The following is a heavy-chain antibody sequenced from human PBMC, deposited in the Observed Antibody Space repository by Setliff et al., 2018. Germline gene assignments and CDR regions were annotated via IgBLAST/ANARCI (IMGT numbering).Heavy chain of an antibody. V-gene: IGHV4-34*01. J-gene: IGHJ4*02. CDR2: INHSGTT. Sequence: SETLSLTCAVYGGSFSSFYWSWIRQPPGKGLEWIGEINHSGTTTYNPSLKSRVTISVDTSRKQFSLRLTSVTAADTAVYYCVRTQCTATSCFYLPYWGQGTVVTVSS. CDR1: GGSFSSFY. CDR3: VRTQCTATSCFYLPY. D-gene: IGHD2-2*01.